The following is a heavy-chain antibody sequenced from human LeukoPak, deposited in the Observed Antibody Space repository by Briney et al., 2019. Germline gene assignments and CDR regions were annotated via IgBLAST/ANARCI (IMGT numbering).Heavy chain of an antibody. CDR3: ARDYDSSGYYYEPFDY. J-gene: IGHJ4*02. CDR2: ISAYNGNT. Sequence: GSVKVSCKASGYTFTSYGISWVRQAPGQGLEWMGWISAYNGNTNYAQKLQGRVTMTTDTSTSTAYMELRSLRSDDTAVYYCARDYDSSGYYYEPFDYWGQGTLVTVSS. D-gene: IGHD3-22*01. V-gene: IGHV1-18*01. CDR1: GYTFTSYG.